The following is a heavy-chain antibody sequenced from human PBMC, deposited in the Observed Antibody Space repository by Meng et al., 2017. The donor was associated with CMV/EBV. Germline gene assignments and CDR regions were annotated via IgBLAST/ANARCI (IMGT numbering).Heavy chain of an antibody. CDR1: GGTFSSYA. CDR2: IIPILGIA. Sequence: SVKVSCKASGGTFSSYAISWVRQAPGQGLEWMGGIIPILGIANYAQKFQCRVTITADKSTSTAYMELSSLRSEDTAVYYCARDAGTFLAYRGYFDYWGQGTLVTVSS. CDR3: ARDAGTFLAYRGYFDY. D-gene: IGHD3-3*02. J-gene: IGHJ4*02. V-gene: IGHV1-69*10.